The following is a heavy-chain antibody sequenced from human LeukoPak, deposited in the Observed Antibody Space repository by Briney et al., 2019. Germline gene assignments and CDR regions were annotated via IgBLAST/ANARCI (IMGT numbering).Heavy chain of an antibody. CDR3: ARCMVRGNFYYMDV. Sequence: SETLSLTCTVSDGSISSSSYYWGWIRQPPGKGLEWIGSIYYSGSTYYNPSLKSRVTISVDTSKNQFSLKLSSVTAADTAVYYCARCMVRGNFYYMDVWGKGTTVTVSS. CDR1: DGSISSSSYY. D-gene: IGHD3-10*01. CDR2: IYYSGST. J-gene: IGHJ6*03. V-gene: IGHV4-39*01.